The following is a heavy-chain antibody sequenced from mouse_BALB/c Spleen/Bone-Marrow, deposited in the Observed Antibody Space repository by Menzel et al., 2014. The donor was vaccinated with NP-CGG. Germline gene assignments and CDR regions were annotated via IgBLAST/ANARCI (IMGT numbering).Heavy chain of an antibody. Sequence: EVMLVESGAEVVKPGASVKLSCTASGFNIKDTYMHWVKQRPEQGLEWIGRIDPANGNTKYDPKFQGQTTITADTSSNTAYLQLSSLTSEDTAVYYCARYDYEVYFAYWGQGTTLTVSS. CDR2: IDPANGNT. CDR3: ARYDYEVYFAY. CDR1: GFNIKDTY. J-gene: IGHJ2*01. D-gene: IGHD2-4*01. V-gene: IGHV14-3*02.